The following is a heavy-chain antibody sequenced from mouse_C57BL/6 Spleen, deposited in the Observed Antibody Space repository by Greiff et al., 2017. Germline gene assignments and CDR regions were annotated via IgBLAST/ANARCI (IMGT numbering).Heavy chain of an antibody. CDR1: GYTFTSYW. CDR2: IDPNSGGT. V-gene: IGHV1-72*01. CDR3: ARGGTTVVADYYAMDY. Sequence: QVQLQQPGAELVKPGASVKLSCKASGYTFTSYWMHWVKQRPGRGLEWIGRIDPNSGGTKYNEKFKSKATLTVDKPSSIAYMQLSSLTSEDSAVYYCARGGTTVVADYYAMDYWGQGTSVTVSS. J-gene: IGHJ4*01. D-gene: IGHD1-1*01.